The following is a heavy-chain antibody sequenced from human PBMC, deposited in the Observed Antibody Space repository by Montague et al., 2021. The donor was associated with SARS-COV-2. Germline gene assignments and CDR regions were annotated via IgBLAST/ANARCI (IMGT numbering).Heavy chain of an antibody. CDR3: ARGPKIYDELADY. V-gene: IGHV4-39*01. J-gene: IGHJ4*02. Sequence: SDTLSLTCTVSGGSIRSSNYCWGWIRQPPGKGLEWIANFYYSGNTYYNPSLKSRVTISVDTSNNQFSLKLSSVTAADTAVYYCARGPKIYDELADYWGQGTLVTVSS. CDR2: FYYSGNT. D-gene: IGHD5/OR15-5a*01. CDR1: GGSIRSSNYC.